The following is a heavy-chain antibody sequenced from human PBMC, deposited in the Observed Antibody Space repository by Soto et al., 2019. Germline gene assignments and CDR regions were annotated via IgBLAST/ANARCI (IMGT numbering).Heavy chain of an antibody. D-gene: IGHD3-10*01. V-gene: IGHV1-69*13. CDR1: GGTFSSYA. Sequence: GASVKVSCKASGGTFSSYAISWVRQAPGQGLEWMGGIIPIFGTANYAQKFQGRVTTTADESTSTAYMELSSLRSEDTAVYYCASLMVRGAPTDTYYYYGMXVWGQGTTVTVSS. J-gene: IGHJ6*02. CDR3: ASLMVRGAPTDTYYYYGMXV. CDR2: IIPIFGTA.